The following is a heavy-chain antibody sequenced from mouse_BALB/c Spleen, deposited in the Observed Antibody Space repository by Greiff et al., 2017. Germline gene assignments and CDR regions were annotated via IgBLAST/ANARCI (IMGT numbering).Heavy chain of an antibody. CDR1: GYTFTSYW. D-gene: IGHD2-14*01. CDR3: ARSDRYDVSTKFLYYAMDY. V-gene: IGHV1-74*01. CDR2: IDPYDSET. J-gene: IGHJ4*01. Sequence: QVHVKQPGAELVRPGASVKLSCKASGYTFTSYWMNWVKQRPEQGLEWIGRIDPYDSETHYNQKFKDKAILTVDKSSSTAYMQLSSLTSEDSAVYYCARSDRYDVSTKFLYYAMDYWGQGTSVTVSS.